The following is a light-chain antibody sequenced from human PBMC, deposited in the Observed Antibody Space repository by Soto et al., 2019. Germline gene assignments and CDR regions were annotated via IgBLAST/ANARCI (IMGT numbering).Light chain of an antibody. CDR1: QSVSSY. V-gene: IGKV3-11*01. CDR3: QQRSNWPET. CDR2: DAS. Sequence: EIVLTQSPAPLSLSPGERATLSCRASQSVSSYLAWYQQKPGQAPRLLIYDASNRATGIPARFSGSVSGTDFTLTISSLEPEDFAVYDCQQRSNWPETFGPGTKVDIK. J-gene: IGKJ3*01.